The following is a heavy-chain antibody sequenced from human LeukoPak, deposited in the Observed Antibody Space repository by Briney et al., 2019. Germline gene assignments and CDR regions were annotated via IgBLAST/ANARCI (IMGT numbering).Heavy chain of an antibody. J-gene: IGHJ4*02. CDR3: AKDFRGGYCSGGSCYSRFDY. CDR1: GGSMKNSF. Sequence: PSETLSLTCSVSGGSMKNSFWSWIRQPPGKGLEWIGYIYYSGSTYYNPSLKSRITMSVDTSKNQFSLKLSSVTAADTAVYYCAKDFRGGYCSGGSCYSRFDYWGQGTLVTVSS. V-gene: IGHV4-59*06. D-gene: IGHD2-15*01. CDR2: IYYSGST.